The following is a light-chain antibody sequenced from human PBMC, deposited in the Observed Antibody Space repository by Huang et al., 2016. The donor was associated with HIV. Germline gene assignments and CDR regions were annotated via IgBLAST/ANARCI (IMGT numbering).Light chain of an antibody. V-gene: IGKV1-39*01. Sequence: DIQMTQSPSSLSASVGDSVTITCRASQTISSFLNWYQQTSGKVPKLLVYAGAKLQDGVASRFRGGGSGTEFTLTISNLQPEDYATYYCQQTASVPLTFGGGTKVEIK. CDR1: QTISSF. CDR3: QQTASVPLT. CDR2: AGA. J-gene: IGKJ4*01.